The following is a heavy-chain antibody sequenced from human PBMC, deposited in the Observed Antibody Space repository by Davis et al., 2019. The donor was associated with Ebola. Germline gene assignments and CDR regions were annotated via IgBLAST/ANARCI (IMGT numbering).Heavy chain of an antibody. CDR2: IIPIFGTA. Sequence: SVKVSCKASGGTFSSYAISWVRQAPGQGLEWMGGIIPIFGTANYAQKFQGRVTITADESTSTAYMELSSLRSDDTAVYYCARGITMIRGEGWFDPWGQGTQVTVSS. CDR1: GGTFSSYA. J-gene: IGHJ5*02. CDR3: ARGITMIRGEGWFDP. V-gene: IGHV1-69*13. D-gene: IGHD3-10*01.